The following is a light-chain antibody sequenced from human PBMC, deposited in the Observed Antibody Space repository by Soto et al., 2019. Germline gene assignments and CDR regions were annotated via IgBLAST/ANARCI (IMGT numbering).Light chain of an antibody. CDR1: QGISSY. CDR3: QQYYSYTWT. V-gene: IGKV1-8*01. J-gene: IGKJ1*01. Sequence: IQMTQSPSTLSSSTGDRVTITCRASQGISSYLAWYQQKPGKAPKLLIYAASTLQSGVPSRFSGSGSGTDFTLTISSLKYEDFATYYCQQYYSYTWTFGQGTKVDIK. CDR2: AAS.